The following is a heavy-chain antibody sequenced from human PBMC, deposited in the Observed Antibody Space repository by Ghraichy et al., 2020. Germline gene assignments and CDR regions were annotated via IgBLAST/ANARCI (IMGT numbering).Heavy chain of an antibody. D-gene: IGHD3-22*01. V-gene: IGHV3-53*01. CDR3: ARAKGEDTMIVVYYFDY. CDR2: IYSGGST. Sequence: GESLNISCAASGFTVSSNYMSWVRQAPGKGLEWVSVIYSGGSTYYADSVKGRFTISRDNSKNTLYLQMNSLRAEDTAVYYCARAKGEDTMIVVYYFDYWGQGTLVTVSS. J-gene: IGHJ4*02. CDR1: GFTVSSNY.